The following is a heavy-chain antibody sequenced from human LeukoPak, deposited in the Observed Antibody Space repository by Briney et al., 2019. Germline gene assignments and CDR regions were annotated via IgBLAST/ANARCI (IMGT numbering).Heavy chain of an antibody. Sequence: GGSLRLSCAASGFTFSSYAMHWVRQAPGKGLEWVAVISYDGSNKYYADSVKGRFTISRDNSRNTLYLQMNSLRAEDTAVYYCARPYCDILTGYYNVPFDYWGQGTLVTVSS. CDR2: ISYDGSNK. D-gene: IGHD3-9*01. CDR1: GFTFSSYA. CDR3: ARPYCDILTGYYNVPFDY. J-gene: IGHJ4*02. V-gene: IGHV3-30-3*01.